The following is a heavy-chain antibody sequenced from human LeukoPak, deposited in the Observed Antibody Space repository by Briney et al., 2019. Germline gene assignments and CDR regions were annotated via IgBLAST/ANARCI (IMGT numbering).Heavy chain of an antibody. D-gene: IGHD2-2*01. Sequence: GGSLRLSCAASGFTFSSYAMSWVRQAPGKGLVWVSRINTDGSSTSYADSVKGRFTISRDNAKNTLYLQMNSLRAEDTAVYYCARLWVSSAANDYWGQGTLVTVSS. CDR2: INTDGSST. CDR1: GFTFSSYA. V-gene: IGHV3-74*01. J-gene: IGHJ4*02. CDR3: ARLWVSSAANDY.